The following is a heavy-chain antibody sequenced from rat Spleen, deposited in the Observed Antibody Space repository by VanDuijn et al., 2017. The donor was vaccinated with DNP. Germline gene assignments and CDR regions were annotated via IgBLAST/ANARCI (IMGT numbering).Heavy chain of an antibody. CDR3: TEGFAY. J-gene: IGHJ3*01. CDR2: MWSGGST. Sequence: QVQLKESGPGLVQPSQTLSLTCTVSGFSLTSYNVHWVRQPPGKGLEWMGVMWSGGSTAYNSVLKSRLSISRDTSKSQVFLKMNSLQTDDTAIYFCTEGFAYWGQGTLVTVSS. D-gene: IGHD1-11*01. V-gene: IGHV2-1*01. CDR1: GFSLTSYN.